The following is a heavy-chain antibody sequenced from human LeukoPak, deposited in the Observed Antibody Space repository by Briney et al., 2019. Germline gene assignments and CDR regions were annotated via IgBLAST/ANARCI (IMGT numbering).Heavy chain of an antibody. CDR3: ARVATSSLDY. CDR1: GFTFSSYG. CDR2: IWYDGSKN. Sequence: PGRSLRLSCAASGFTFSSYGMHWVRQAPGNGLEWVALIWYDGSKNYYGESVKGRFTISRDNVQNTLHLQMNSLRAEDTAVYYCARVATSSLDYWGQGTLVTVSS. V-gene: IGHV3-33*01. D-gene: IGHD2-2*01. J-gene: IGHJ4*02.